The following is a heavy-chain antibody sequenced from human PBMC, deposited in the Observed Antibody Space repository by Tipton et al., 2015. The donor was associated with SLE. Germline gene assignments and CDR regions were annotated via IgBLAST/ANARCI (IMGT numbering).Heavy chain of an antibody. V-gene: IGHV3-30*02. Sequence: SLRLPCAASGFTFSSYGMHWVRQAPGKGLEWVAFIRYDGSNKYYADSVKGRFTISRDNSKNTLYLQMNSLRAEDTAVYYCAKAVVAGDYFDYWGQGTLVTVSS. CDR1: GFTFSSYG. J-gene: IGHJ4*02. CDR2: IRYDGSNK. CDR3: AKAVVAGDYFDY. D-gene: IGHD6-19*01.